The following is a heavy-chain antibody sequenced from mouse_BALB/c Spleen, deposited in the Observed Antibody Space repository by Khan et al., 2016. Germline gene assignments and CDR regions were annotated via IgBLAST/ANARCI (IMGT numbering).Heavy chain of an antibody. D-gene: IGHD2-2*01. CDR3: ARSFGYRGFAY. V-gene: IGHV3-2*02. CDR2: ISYSGST. Sequence: VQLHQSGPGLVKPSQSLSLTCTVTGYSITSDYAWNWIRQFPGNKLEWMGYISYSGSTNYNPSLKSRVSITRDTSKNQVFLQLNSVTTEDTATXYCARSFGYRGFAYWGQGTLVTVSA. CDR1: GYSITSDYA. J-gene: IGHJ3*01.